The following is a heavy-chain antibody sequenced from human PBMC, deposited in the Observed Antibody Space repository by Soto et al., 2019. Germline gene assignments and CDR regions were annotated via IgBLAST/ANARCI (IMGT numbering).Heavy chain of an antibody. CDR3: ARGGGTGYCSSTSCNWFDP. Sequence: QVQLVESGGGVVQPGRSLRLSCAASGFTFSSYAMHWVRQAPGKGLEWVAVISYDGSNKYYADSVKGRFTISRDNSKNTLYLQMNSLRAEDTAVYYCARGGGTGYCSSTSCNWFDPWGQGTLVTVS. J-gene: IGHJ5*02. V-gene: IGHV3-30-3*01. D-gene: IGHD2-2*03. CDR1: GFTFSSYA. CDR2: ISYDGSNK.